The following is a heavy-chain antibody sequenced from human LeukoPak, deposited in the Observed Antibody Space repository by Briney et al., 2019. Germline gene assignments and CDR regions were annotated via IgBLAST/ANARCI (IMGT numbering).Heavy chain of an antibody. CDR2: VYVGGST. CDR1: GFTVSSNY. V-gene: IGHV3-66*01. CDR3: ARDPKIEAFDI. Sequence: PGGSLRLSCAASGFTVSSNYMSWVRQAPGKGLEWVSVVYVGGSTYYADSVKGRFTISRDNSKNTLYLQMNSLRAQDTAVYYCARDPKIEAFDIWGQGTMVTVSS. D-gene: IGHD2/OR15-2a*01. J-gene: IGHJ3*02.